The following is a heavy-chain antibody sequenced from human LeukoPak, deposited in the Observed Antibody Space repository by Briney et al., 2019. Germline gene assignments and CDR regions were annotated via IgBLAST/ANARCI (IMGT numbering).Heavy chain of an antibody. V-gene: IGHV1-69*01. Sequence: ASVKVSCKASGGSFTFTSHAISWVRQAPGQGLEWMGGLIPIYGSANYAQKSQGRVTITSDESTRTVFMELSSLRPEDSAVYYCAGFFYDNSGDAFDIWGQGTMVTVSS. CDR2: LIPIYGSA. J-gene: IGHJ3*02. CDR1: GGSFTFTSHA. CDR3: AGFFYDNSGDAFDI. D-gene: IGHD3-22*01.